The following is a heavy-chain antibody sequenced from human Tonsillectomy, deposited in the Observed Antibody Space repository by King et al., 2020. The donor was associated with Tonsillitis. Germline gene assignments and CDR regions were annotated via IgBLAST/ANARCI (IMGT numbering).Heavy chain of an antibody. CDR3: ARGLLDYGGNSEAFDI. Sequence: VQLVESGGGLVKPGGSLRLSCAASGFTFSSYSMNWVRQAPGKGLEWVSSISSSSSYIYYADSLKGRFTISRDKAKNSLYLQMNSLRAEDTAVYYCARGLLDYGGNSEAFDIWGQGTMVTVSS. J-gene: IGHJ3*02. D-gene: IGHD4-23*01. V-gene: IGHV3-21*01. CDR2: ISSSSSYI. CDR1: GFTFSSYS.